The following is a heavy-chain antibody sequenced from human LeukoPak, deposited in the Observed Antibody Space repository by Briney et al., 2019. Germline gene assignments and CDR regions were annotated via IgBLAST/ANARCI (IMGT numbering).Heavy chain of an antibody. D-gene: IGHD3-10*01. CDR2: IKQDGSEK. Sequence: GSLRLSCAASGFTFSSYWMSWVRPAPGKGLEWVANIKQDGSEKYYVDSVKGRFTISRDSAENSLYLQMNSLRAEDTAVYYCASNSGPLWFGELLYGWFDPWGQGTLVTVSS. J-gene: IGHJ5*02. CDR3: ASNSGPLWFGELLYGWFDP. V-gene: IGHV3-7*01. CDR1: GFTFSSYW.